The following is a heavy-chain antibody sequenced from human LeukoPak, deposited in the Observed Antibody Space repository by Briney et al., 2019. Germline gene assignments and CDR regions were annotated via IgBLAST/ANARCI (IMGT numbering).Heavy chain of an antibody. J-gene: IGHJ4*02. CDR1: GFTFSIYT. D-gene: IGHD3-10*01. CDR3: ARDWGVDS. Sequence: GGSLRLSCAASGFTFSIYTMVWVRQPPGKGLEWVAVTSYDESNKHYADSVKGRFTISRDNSNNTLYLQMSSLRPEDTAVYYCARDWGVDSWGQGTLVTVSS. CDR2: TSYDESNK. V-gene: IGHV3-30-3*01.